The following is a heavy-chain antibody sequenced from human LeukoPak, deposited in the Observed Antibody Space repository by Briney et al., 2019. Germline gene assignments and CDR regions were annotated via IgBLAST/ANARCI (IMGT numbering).Heavy chain of an antibody. V-gene: IGHV1-2*02. D-gene: IGHD3-10*01. CDR3: ARAAYYYGSGSYYILNWFDP. Sequence: GASVKVSCKASGYTFTGYYMHWVRQAPGQGLEWMGWINPNSGGTNYAQKFQGRVTMTRDTSISTAYTELSRLRSDDTAVYYCARAAYYYGSGSYYILNWFDPWGQGTLVTVSS. CDR1: GYTFTGYY. J-gene: IGHJ5*02. CDR2: INPNSGGT.